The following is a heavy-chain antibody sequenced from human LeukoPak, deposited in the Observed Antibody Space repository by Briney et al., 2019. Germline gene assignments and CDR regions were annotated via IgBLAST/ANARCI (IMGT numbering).Heavy chain of an antibody. J-gene: IGHJ6*02. CDR1: GYTFTSYY. D-gene: IGHD2-2*01. CDR2: INPSGGST. CDR3: ARERSPVVVPAAMVNYYYYGMDV. Sequence: ASVKVSCKASGYTFTSYYMHWVRQAPGQGLEWMGIINPSGGSTSYAQKFQGRVTMTRDTSTSTVYMELSSLRSEDTAAYYCARERSPVVVPAAMVNYYYYGMDVWGQGTTVTVSS. V-gene: IGHV1-46*01.